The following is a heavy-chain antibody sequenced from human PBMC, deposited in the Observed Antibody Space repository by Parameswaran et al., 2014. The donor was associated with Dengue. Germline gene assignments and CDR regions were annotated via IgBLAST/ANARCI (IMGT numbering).Heavy chain of an antibody. CDR2: IYNSGST. CDR3: ARVDIATTGTPDY. V-gene: IGHV4-59*01. J-gene: IGHJ4*02. D-gene: IGHD6-13*01. Sequence: VRQAPGKGLEWIGYIYNSGSTNYNPSLKSRVTISADTSKKQFSLKLSSVTAADTAVYYCARVDIATTGTPDYWGQGTLVTVSS.